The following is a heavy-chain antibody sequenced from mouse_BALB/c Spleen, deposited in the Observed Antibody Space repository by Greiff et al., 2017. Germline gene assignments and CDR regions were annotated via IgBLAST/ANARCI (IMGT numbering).Heavy chain of an antibody. D-gene: IGHD2-1*01. CDR2: ISSGGST. Sequence: DVHLVESGGGLVKPGGSLKLSCAASGFTFSSYAMSWVRQTPEKRLEWVASISSGGSTYYPDSVKGRFTISRDNARNILYLQMSSLRSEDTAMYYCARGGLYGNYFAYWGQGTRVTVSA. V-gene: IGHV5-6-5*01. CDR1: GFTFSSYA. CDR3: ARGGLYGNYFAY. J-gene: IGHJ3*01.